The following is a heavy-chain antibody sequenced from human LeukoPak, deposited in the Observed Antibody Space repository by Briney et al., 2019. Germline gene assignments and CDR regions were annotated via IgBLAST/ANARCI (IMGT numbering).Heavy chain of an antibody. D-gene: IGHD6-19*01. CDR1: GFTFSSYA. V-gene: IGHV3-23*01. Sequence: PGGSLRLSCAASGFTFSSYAMSWVRQAPGKGLEWVSVISGSGGSTYYADSVKGRFTISRDNSKNTLYLQMNSLRAEDTAVYYCAKVPRTVAGTGGYFDYWGQGTLVTVSS. CDR2: ISGSGGST. CDR3: AKVPRTVAGTGGYFDY. J-gene: IGHJ4*02.